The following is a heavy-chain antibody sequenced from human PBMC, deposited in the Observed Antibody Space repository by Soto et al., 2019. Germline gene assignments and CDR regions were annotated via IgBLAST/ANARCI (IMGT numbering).Heavy chain of an antibody. CDR1: GGSINSGVYY. J-gene: IGHJ5*02. D-gene: IGHD2-15*01. V-gene: IGHV4-30-4*01. CDR2: TYHTGNT. Sequence: PSETLSLTCTVSGGSINSGVYYWTWIRQPPGKGLEWIGYTYHTGNTYYNASLKSRATLSLATSKNQFSLNLTSVTAADTAVYYCVRGGPQLWFDPWGQGTLVTVS. CDR3: VRGGPQLWFDP.